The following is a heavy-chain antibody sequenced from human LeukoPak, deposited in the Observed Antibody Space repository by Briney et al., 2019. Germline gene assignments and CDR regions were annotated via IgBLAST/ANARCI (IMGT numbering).Heavy chain of an antibody. D-gene: IGHD3-10*01. CDR2: FYYSGNT. V-gene: IGHV4-39*01. J-gene: IGHJ4*02. Sequence: SETLSLTCTVSGDSVSNTNYYWGWIRQPPGKGLEWIGTFYYSGNTYYNPSLKSRVTISVDTSKNQFSLILSSVTAADTAVYYCANLYNSGSYFGHWVQGALITVSS. CDR3: ANLYNSGSYFGH. CDR1: GDSVSNTNYY.